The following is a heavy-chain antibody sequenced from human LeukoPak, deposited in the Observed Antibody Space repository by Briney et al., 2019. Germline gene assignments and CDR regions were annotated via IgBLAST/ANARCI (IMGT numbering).Heavy chain of an antibody. CDR1: GYTFTGYY. CDR2: INPSGGST. D-gene: IGHD3-22*01. J-gene: IGHJ4*02. CDR3: ARYVRAYYYDSSGYSLFDY. Sequence: ASVKVSCKASGYTFTGYYMHWVRQAPGQGLEWMGIINPSGGSTSYAQKFQGRVTMTRDTSTSTVYMELSSLRSEDTAVYYCARYVRAYYYDSSGYSLFDYWGQGTLVTVSS. V-gene: IGHV1-46*01.